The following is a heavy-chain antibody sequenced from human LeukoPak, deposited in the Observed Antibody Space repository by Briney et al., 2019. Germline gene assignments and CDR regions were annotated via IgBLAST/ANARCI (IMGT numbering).Heavy chain of an antibody. Sequence: GGSLRLSCAASGFSFSNYGMHWVCLAPGKGLEWVSFIRYDGGNKWYADSVKGRFTASRDNSKNTLYLQMNSLTTEDTAVYYCAKDPGAKYYFDYWGQGTPVTVSS. CDR2: IRYDGGNK. CDR1: GFSFSNYG. CDR3: AKDPGAKYYFDY. V-gene: IGHV3-30*02. J-gene: IGHJ4*02. D-gene: IGHD3-10*01.